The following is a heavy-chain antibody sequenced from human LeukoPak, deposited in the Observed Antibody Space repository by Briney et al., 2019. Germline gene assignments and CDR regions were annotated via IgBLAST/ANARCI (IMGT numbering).Heavy chain of an antibody. CDR1: GFIFSNAW. V-gene: IGHV4-34*01. Sequence: PGGSLRLSCAASGFIFSNAWMNWVRQPPGKGLEWIGEINHSGSTNYNPSLKSRVAISVDTSKNQFSLKLSSVTAADTAVYYCARGLSSWYQTLFDYWGQGTLVTVSS. J-gene: IGHJ4*02. CDR2: INHSGST. D-gene: IGHD6-13*01. CDR3: ARGLSSWYQTLFDY.